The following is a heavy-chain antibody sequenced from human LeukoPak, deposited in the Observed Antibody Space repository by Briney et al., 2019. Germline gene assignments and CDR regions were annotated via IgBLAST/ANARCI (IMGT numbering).Heavy chain of an antibody. D-gene: IGHD3-10*01. Sequence: QSGGSLRLSCAASGFTFSSYAMSWVRQAPGKGLEWVSAISGSGGSTYYADSVKGRFTISRDNSKNTLYLQMNSLRAEDTAVYYCAKVEIPIGFGESKDYWGQGTLVTVSS. CDR3: AKVEIPIGFGESKDY. V-gene: IGHV3-23*01. CDR2: ISGSGGST. CDR1: GFTFSSYA. J-gene: IGHJ4*02.